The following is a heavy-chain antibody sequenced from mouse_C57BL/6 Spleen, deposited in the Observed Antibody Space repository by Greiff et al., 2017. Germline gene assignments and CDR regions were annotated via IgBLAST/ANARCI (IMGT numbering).Heavy chain of an antibody. CDR2: ISDGGSYT. Sequence: EVKLVESGGGLVKPGGSLKLSCAASGFTFSSYAMSWVRQTPAKRLEWVATISDGGSYTYYPDNVKGRFTIARDNAKNNLYLQMSHLKSEDTAMYYCAREMGLRTTLYAMDYWGQGTSVTVSS. CDR3: AREMGLRTTLYAMDY. CDR1: GFTFSSYA. V-gene: IGHV5-4*01. J-gene: IGHJ4*01. D-gene: IGHD2-14*01.